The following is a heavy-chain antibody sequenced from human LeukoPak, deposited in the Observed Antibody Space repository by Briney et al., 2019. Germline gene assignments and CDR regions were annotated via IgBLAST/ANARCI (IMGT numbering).Heavy chain of an antibody. Sequence: GGSLRLSCAASGFTFSDHYMSWIRQAPGKGLEWISYISNSGNTIFYADSVKGRFTISRDNAKNSLYLQMNSLRAEDTAVYFCARLSYWVFEIWGQGTMVTVSS. CDR1: GFTFSDHY. D-gene: IGHD2-21*01. J-gene: IGHJ3*02. V-gene: IGHV3-11*04. CDR3: ARLSYWVFEI. CDR2: ISNSGNTI.